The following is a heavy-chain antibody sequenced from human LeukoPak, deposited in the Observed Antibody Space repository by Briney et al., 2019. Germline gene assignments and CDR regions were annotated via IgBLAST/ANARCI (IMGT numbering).Heavy chain of an antibody. Sequence: PSETLSLTCTVSGGSISSYYWSWVRQPPGKGLEWIGYIYYSGCTNYNPSLKSRVTISVDTSKNQFSLKLSSVTAADTAVYYCARVNYYGSGSYLKISYGMDVWGQGTTVTVSS. V-gene: IGHV4-59*01. CDR3: ARVNYYGSGSYLKISYGMDV. CDR1: GGSISSYY. J-gene: IGHJ6*02. CDR2: IYYSGCT. D-gene: IGHD3-10*01.